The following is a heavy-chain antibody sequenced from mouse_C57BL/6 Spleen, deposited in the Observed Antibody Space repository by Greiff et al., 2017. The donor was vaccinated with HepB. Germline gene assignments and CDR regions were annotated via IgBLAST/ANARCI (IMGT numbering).Heavy chain of an antibody. Sequence: QVQLKESGPGLVQPSQSLSITCTDSGFSLTSYGVHWVRQSPGKGLEWLGVIWSGGSTDYNAAFISRLSISKDNSKSQVFFKMNSLQADDTAIYYCARSYYSNTWFAYWGQGTLVTVSA. CDR3: ARSYYSNTWFAY. CDR1: GFSLTSYG. D-gene: IGHD2-5*01. V-gene: IGHV2-2*01. CDR2: IWSGGST. J-gene: IGHJ3*01.